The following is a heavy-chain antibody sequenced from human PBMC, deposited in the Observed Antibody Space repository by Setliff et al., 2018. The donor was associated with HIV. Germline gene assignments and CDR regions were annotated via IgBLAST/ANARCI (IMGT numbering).Heavy chain of an antibody. V-gene: IGHV1-18*01. J-gene: IGHJ6*02. CDR3: ARGRNYNSGMDV. CDR1: GYSFTSYG. Sequence: WASVNVSCKASGYSFTSYGIGWVRQAPGQGLEWIGWISPYSRITNYAPKFRDRVTMTTETSTNTAYLEVRSLSSDDTAVYYCARGRNYNSGMDVWGQGTTVTVSS. CDR2: ISPYSRIT. D-gene: IGHD3-10*01.